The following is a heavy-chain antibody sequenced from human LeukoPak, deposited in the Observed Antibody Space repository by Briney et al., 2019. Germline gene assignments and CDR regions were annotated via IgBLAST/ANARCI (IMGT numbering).Heavy chain of an antibody. CDR3: AKDRVGAPPGDWEYLGASNCFDI. CDR2: IGTYNGNT. J-gene: IGHJ3*02. D-gene: IGHD3-16*01. Sequence: ASVKVSCKASGYTFNGYGVNWVRQAPGQGLEWMGWIGTYNGNTNLAQKFKGRVTMTTDTATSTAYMELKSLRLDDTAVYYCAKDRVGAPPGDWEYLGASNCFDIWGQGTMVSVSS. CDR1: GYTFNGYG. V-gene: IGHV1-18*01.